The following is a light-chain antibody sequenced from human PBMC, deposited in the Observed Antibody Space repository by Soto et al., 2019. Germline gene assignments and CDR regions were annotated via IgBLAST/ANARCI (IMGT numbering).Light chain of an antibody. V-gene: IGLV1-44*01. J-gene: IGLJ3*02. CDR3: AAWDDSLNGWV. Sequence: QSVLTQPPSASGTPGQRVTISCSGSSSNIGSNTVNWYQQLPGTAPKPLIYSNNQRPSGVPDRFSGSKSGTSASLAISGLQSEDEADYYCAAWDDSLNGWVFGGGTKLT. CDR2: SNN. CDR1: SSNIGSNT.